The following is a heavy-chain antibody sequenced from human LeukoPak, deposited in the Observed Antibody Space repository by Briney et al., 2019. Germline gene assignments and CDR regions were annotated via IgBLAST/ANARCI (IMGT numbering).Heavy chain of an antibody. V-gene: IGHV3-23*01. D-gene: IGHD6-13*01. CDR2: ISGSGGST. CDR3: ATPLAAAGTLGSARSAFT. J-gene: IGHJ5*02. Sequence: GGSLRLSCAASGFTFSSYSMNWVRQAPGKGMEWVSAISGSGGSTYYADSVKGRFTISRDNSKNTLYLQMNSLRAEDTAVYYCATPLAAAGTLGSARSAFTWGQGTLVTVSS. CDR1: GFTFSSYS.